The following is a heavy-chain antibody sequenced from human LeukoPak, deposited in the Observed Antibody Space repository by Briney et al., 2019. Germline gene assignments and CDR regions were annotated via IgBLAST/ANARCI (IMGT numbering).Heavy chain of an antibody. J-gene: IGHJ4*02. CDR2: ISGSGGST. CDR1: GFTFSSYA. V-gene: IGHV3-23*01. D-gene: IGHD4-17*01. CDR3: AIDSYGDYAIDY. Sequence: PGGSLRLSCAASGFTFSSYAMSWVRQAPGKGLEWVSAISGSGGSTYYADSVKGRFTISRDNSKNTLYLQMNSLRAEDTAVYYCAIDSYGDYAIDYWGQGTLVTVSS.